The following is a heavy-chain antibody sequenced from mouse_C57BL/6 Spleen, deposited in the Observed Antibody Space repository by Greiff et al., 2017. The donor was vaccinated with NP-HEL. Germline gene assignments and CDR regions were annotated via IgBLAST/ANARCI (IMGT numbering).Heavy chain of an antibody. CDR3: AIRYYGSSYPAY. V-gene: IGHV1-74*01. D-gene: IGHD1-1*01. CDR2: IHPSDSDT. CDR1: GYTFTSYW. Sequence: VKLQQPGAELVKPGASVKVSCKASGYTFTSYWMHWVKQRPGQGLEWIGRIHPSDSDTNYNQKFKGKATLTVDKSSSTAYMQLSSLTSEDSAVYYCAIRYYGSSYPAYWGQGTLVTVSA. J-gene: IGHJ3*01.